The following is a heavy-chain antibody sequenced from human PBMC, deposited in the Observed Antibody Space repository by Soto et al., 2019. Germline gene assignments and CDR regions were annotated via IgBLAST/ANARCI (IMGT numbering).Heavy chain of an antibody. V-gene: IGHV3-66*01. CDR3: ARGGPRDVWFGELRNDAFDI. Sequence: PGGSLRLSCAASGFTVSSNYMSWVRQAPGKGLEWVSVIYSGGSTYYADSVKGRFTISRDNSKNTLYLQMNSLRAEDTAVYYCARGGPRDVWFGELRNDAFDIWGQGTMVTVSS. D-gene: IGHD3-10*01. J-gene: IGHJ3*02. CDR1: GFTVSSNY. CDR2: IYSGGST.